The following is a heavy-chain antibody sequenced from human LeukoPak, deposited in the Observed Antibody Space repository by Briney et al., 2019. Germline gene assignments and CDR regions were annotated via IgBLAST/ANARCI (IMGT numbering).Heavy chain of an antibody. Sequence: SETLSLTCTVSGYSISIDYYWGWVRQTPGKGLEWIASIYHSGTTDYNPSLQSRITMFVDTSRNQFSLKLRSVTAADTAVYYCAGKRASYYFDSWGPGTLVTVSA. J-gene: IGHJ4*02. V-gene: IGHV4-38-2*02. CDR1: GYSISIDYY. CDR3: AGKRASYYFDS. CDR2: IYHSGTT.